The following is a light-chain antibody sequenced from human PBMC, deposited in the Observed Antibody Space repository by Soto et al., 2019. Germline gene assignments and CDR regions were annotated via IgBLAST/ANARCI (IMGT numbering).Light chain of an antibody. CDR2: DVN. CDR3: TSWTTSTTMI. J-gene: IGLJ2*01. Sequence: SVLTQPASVSGSPGQSITISCTGTSSDIGAYNFVSWYQQHPGKAPKLMLYDVNIRPSGVSNRFSGSKSGNTASLTISGPQAEDEADYYCTSWTTSTTMIFGGGTKVT. CDR1: SSDIGAYNF. V-gene: IGLV2-14*03.